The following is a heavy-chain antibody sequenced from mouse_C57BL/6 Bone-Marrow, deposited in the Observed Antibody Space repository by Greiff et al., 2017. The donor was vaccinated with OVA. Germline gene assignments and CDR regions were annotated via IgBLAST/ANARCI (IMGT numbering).Heavy chain of an antibody. CDR2: INPGSGGT. V-gene: IGHV1-54*01. CDR1: GYAFTNYL. J-gene: IGHJ1*03. CDR3: ARSPHYYGSSDWYFDV. D-gene: IGHD1-1*01. Sequence: VKLQESGAELVRPGTSVKVSCKASGYAFTNYLIEWVKQRPGQGLEWIGVINPGSGGTNYNEKFKGKATLTADKSSSTAYMQLSSLTSEDSAVYFCARSPHYYGSSDWYFDVWGTGTTVTVSS.